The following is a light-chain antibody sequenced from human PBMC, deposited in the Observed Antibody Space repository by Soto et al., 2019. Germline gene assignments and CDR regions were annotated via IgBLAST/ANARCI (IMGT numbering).Light chain of an antibody. CDR1: QTVNKD. J-gene: IGKJ1*01. V-gene: IGKV1-39*01. Sequence: DIELTQSPSYLSASVGDRVTITCRSSQTVNKDLQWYQQKPGTAPRLLISSASSLQTGVPSRFRGSGIGADFTLTISTLQPDDFDTYFCLQTFASTLTFGQGTKVEV. CDR2: SAS. CDR3: LQTFASTLT.